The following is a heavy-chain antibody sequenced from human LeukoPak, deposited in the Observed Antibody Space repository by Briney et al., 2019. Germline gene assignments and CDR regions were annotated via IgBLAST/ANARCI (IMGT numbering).Heavy chain of an antibody. CDR2: INHSGST. CDR1: GGSFSGYY. J-gene: IGHJ6*03. CDR3: AREGGGSGSYGYYYYYMDV. D-gene: IGHD3-10*01. V-gene: IGHV4-34*01. Sequence: SETLSLTCAVYGGSFSGYYWSWIRQPPGKGLEWIGEINHSGSTNYNPSLKSRVTISVVTSKNQFSLKLSSVTAADTAVYYCAREGGGSGSYGYYYYYMDVWGKGTTVTISS.